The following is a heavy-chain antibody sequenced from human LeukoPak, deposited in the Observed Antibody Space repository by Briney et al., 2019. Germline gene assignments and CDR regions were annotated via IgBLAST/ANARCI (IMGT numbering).Heavy chain of an antibody. CDR3: ARVRSSGWGKGFDY. V-gene: IGHV4-61*08. D-gene: IGHD6-19*01. CDR2: IYYSGST. Sequence: SETLSLTCTVSGGSISSGDHYWGWIRQPPGKGLEWIGYIYYSGSTNYNPSLKSRVTISVDTSKNQFSLKLSSVTAADTAVYYCARVRSSGWGKGFDYWGQGTLVTVSS. CDR1: GGSISSGDHY. J-gene: IGHJ4*02.